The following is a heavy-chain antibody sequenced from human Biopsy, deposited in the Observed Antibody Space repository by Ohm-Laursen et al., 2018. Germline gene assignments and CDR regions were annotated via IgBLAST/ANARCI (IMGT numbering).Heavy chain of an antibody. CDR3: ARELGNGMDV. CDR1: GFTFSDYY. V-gene: IGHV3-11*01. Sequence: SLRLSCTASGFTFSDYYMNWIRQAPGKGMERVSFITNTGRTVYADSVKGRFTISRDNVDNSLHLQMKSLRAEDTAVYYCARELGNGMDVWGQGTPVTVSS. J-gene: IGHJ6*02. CDR2: ITNTGRTV.